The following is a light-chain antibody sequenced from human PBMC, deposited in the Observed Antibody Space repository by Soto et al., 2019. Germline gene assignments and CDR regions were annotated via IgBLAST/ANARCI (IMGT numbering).Light chain of an antibody. Sequence: EIVLTQSPGTLSLSPGERGTLSCRTSQSVSSSYLAWYQQKPGQAPRLLISGASTRATGIPDRFSGSGSGNDFTLNISRLEPEDFAVYCWQQYGTSFWTFGQGTKVEIK. CDR3: QQYGTSFWT. CDR2: GAS. CDR1: QSVSSSY. V-gene: IGKV3-20*01. J-gene: IGKJ1*01.